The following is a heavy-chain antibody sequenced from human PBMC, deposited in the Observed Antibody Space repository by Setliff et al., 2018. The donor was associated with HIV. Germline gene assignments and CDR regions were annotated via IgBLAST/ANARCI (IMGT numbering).Heavy chain of an antibody. CDR3: VSRPGGITRARFDH. Sequence: SETLSLTCAVYGGALSSFYWSWLRQAPEKGLEWIGDINHSGITNYNPSLKSRLSISVDTSKNQFSLNLTSVTAADAAMYFCVSRPGGITRARFDHWGHGALVTVSS. D-gene: IGHD3-16*01. J-gene: IGHJ4*01. V-gene: IGHV4-34*01. CDR1: GGALSSFY. CDR2: INHSGIT.